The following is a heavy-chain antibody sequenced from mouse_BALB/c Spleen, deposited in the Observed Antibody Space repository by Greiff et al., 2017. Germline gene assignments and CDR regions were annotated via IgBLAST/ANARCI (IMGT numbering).Heavy chain of an antibody. CDR3: ARFTTATDYAMDY. D-gene: IGHD1-2*01. Sequence: EVHLVESGGGLVQPGGSRKLSCAASGFTFSSFGMHWVRQAPEKGLEWVAYISSGSSTIYYADTVKGRFTISRDNPKNTLFLQMTSLRSEDTAMYYCARFTTATDYAMDYWGQGTSVTVSS. J-gene: IGHJ4*01. V-gene: IGHV5-17*02. CDR2: ISSGSSTI. CDR1: GFTFSSFG.